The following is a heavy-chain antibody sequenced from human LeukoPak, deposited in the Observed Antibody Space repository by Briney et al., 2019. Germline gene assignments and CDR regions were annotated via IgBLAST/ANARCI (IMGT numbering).Heavy chain of an antibody. CDR1: GFTVSSNY. D-gene: IGHD2-2*01. J-gene: IGHJ3*02. V-gene: IGHV3-72*01. CDR2: TRNKANSYTT. CDR3: AIRHTSWRAFDI. Sequence: GGSLRLSCAASGFTVSSNYMDWVRQAPGKGLEWVGRTRNKANSYTTEYAASVKGRFTISRDDSKNSLYLQMNSLKTEDTAVYYCAIRHTSWRAFDIWGQGTMVTVSS.